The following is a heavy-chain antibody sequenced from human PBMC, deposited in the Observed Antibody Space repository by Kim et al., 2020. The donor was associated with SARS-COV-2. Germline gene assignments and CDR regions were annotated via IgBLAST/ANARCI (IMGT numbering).Heavy chain of an antibody. J-gene: IGHJ4*02. V-gene: IGHV3-23*01. Sequence: GSTYYAGSVKGRFTISRDNSKNTLYLQMNSLRAEDTAVYYCAKFGGKLDYWGQGTLVTVSS. D-gene: IGHD3-16*01. CDR2: GST. CDR3: AKFGGKLDY.